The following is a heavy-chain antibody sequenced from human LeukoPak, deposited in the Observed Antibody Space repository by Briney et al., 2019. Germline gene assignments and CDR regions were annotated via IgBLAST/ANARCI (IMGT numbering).Heavy chain of an antibody. J-gene: IGHJ4*02. Sequence: GGSLRLSCAASGSTFNSYAMSWVRQAPWERLQWVSGISDSGGNTYYADSVRGRFTISRDNSKNTLYLQMNSLRAEDTAVYYCARHRSSWLIDYWGQGTLVTVSS. CDR1: GSTFNSYA. D-gene: IGHD6-6*01. CDR3: ARHRSSWLIDY. CDR2: ISDSGGNT. V-gene: IGHV3-23*01.